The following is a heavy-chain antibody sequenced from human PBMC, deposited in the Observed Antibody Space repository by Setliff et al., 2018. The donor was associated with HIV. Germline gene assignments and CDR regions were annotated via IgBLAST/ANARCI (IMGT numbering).Heavy chain of an antibody. D-gene: IGHD3-10*01. Sequence: PSETLSLTCTVSGYSISNGSYWGWIRQPPGKGLEWLGEINHSGTRSYKPSIKIRVTISVDKSKNQFSLKLTSVTAADTAVYYCAREGLWFGELSVSYGMDVWGQGTTVTVSS. J-gene: IGHJ6*02. CDR3: AREGLWFGELSVSYGMDV. V-gene: IGHV4-38-2*02. CDR2: INHSGTR. CDR1: GYSISNGSY.